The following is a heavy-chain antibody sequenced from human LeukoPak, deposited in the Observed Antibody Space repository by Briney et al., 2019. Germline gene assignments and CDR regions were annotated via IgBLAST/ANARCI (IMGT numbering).Heavy chain of an antibody. CDR3: ARDAGWGYYDL. V-gene: IGHV3-7*01. D-gene: IGHD1-26*01. CDR2: IDKHGNKK. J-gene: IGHJ4*02. CDR1: GFTFISW. Sequence: GGSLRLSCVASGFTFISWVTWVRLASGKGLEWVANIDKHGNKKYYVDSVKGRFAISRDYASNSVFLQMDSLRAEDTSVYYCARDAGWGYYDLWGQGTPVTVSS.